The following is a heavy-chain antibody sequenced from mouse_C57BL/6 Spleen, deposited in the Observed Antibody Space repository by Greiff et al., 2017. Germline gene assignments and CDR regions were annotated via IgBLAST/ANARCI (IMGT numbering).Heavy chain of an antibody. CDR3: ARSFISTVAYYFDY. Sequence: VQLQQSGPELVKPGASVKISCKASGYAFSSSWMNWVKQRPGQGLAWIGRLYPGDGDTNYTGKFKGKATLTADNSSSTAYMQLSSLTSEDSAVYVCARSFISTVAYYFDYWGQGTTLTVSS. J-gene: IGHJ2*01. CDR2: LYPGDGDT. D-gene: IGHD1-1*01. V-gene: IGHV1-82*01. CDR1: GYAFSSSW.